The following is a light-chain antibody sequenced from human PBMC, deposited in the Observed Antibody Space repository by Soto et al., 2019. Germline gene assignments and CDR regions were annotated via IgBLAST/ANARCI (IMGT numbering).Light chain of an antibody. Sequence: EIVLTQSPATLSLSPGERATLSCMASQSVSSNYLAWYQHKPGQATRPLISDASHRATGMPARFSGSGSGTDFTLTISRLEPEDLAVYYCQQYGYLPPWPFGQGNKVDI. V-gene: IGKV3-20*01. CDR1: QSVSSNY. CDR3: QQYGYLPPWP. J-gene: IGKJ1*01. CDR2: DAS.